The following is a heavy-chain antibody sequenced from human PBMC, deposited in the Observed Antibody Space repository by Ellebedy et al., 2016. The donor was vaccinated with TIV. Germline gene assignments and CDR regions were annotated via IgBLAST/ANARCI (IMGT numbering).Heavy chain of an antibody. Sequence: GGSLRLSCAASGFTFSSYAMSWVRQAPGKGLEWVSVISGSGGDTSSTDSVKGRFTISRDNAKNTLYLQMHSLRADDTAVYYCAKSHDSSGYHYVGAFDIWGQGTMVTASS. CDR3: AKSHDSSGYHYVGAFDI. CDR2: ISGSGGDT. D-gene: IGHD3-22*01. CDR1: GFTFSSYA. V-gene: IGHV3-23*01. J-gene: IGHJ3*02.